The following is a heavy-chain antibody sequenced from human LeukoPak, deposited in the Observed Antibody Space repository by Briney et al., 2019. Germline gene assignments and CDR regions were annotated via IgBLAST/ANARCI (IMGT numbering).Heavy chain of an antibody. V-gene: IGHV1-18*01. Sequence: ASVKVSCKASGYTFTSYGISWVRQAPGQGLEWMGWISAYNGNTNYAQKLQCRVTMTTDTSTSTAYMELRSLRSDDTAVYYCARGAERDYDFWSGYYWDYYYYYYMDVWGKGTTVTVSS. CDR3: ARGAERDYDFWSGYYWDYYYYYYMDV. CDR2: ISAYNGNT. CDR1: GYTFTSYG. D-gene: IGHD3-3*01. J-gene: IGHJ6*03.